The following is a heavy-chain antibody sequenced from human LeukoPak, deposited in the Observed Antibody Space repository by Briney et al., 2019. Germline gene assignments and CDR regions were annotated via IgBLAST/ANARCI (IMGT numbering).Heavy chain of an antibody. J-gene: IGHJ4*02. CDR2: VSFDGRNK. CDR1: GFSLSSYA. Sequence: QPGRSLGLSCAASGFSLSSYAMHWVRQAPGKGLEWVSFVSFDGRNKNYADSVRGRFTISRDDSKNTLYLQMSSLRNEDTAVYFCARIVGHTRSEFWGQGTLVTVSS. D-gene: IGHD1-26*01. V-gene: IGHV3-30*04. CDR3: ARIVGHTRSEF.